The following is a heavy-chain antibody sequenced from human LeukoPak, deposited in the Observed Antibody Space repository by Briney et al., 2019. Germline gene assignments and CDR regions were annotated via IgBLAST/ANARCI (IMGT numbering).Heavy chain of an antibody. CDR3: ARDERQLGTYYYYYMDV. D-gene: IGHD6-13*01. J-gene: IGHJ6*03. V-gene: IGHV4-4*07. CDR1: GGSINTYY. CDR2: IYSSGTT. Sequence: SETLSLTCTVSGGSINTYYWSWIRQPAGKGLEWIGRIYSSGTTHYNPSLKSRVTMSVDTSKNQFSLKLSSVTAADTAVYYCARDERQLGTYYYYYMDVWGKGTTVTISS.